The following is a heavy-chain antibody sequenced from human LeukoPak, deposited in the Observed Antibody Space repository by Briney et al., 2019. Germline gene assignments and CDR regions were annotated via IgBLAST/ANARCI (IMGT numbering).Heavy chain of an antibody. CDR2: IVSSSSYI. CDR3: AREGGDTAMVTVNYFDY. CDR1: GFTFSSYS. J-gene: IGHJ4*02. D-gene: IGHD5-18*01. Sequence: GGSLRLSCAASGFTFSSYSMNWVRQAPGKGLEWGSSIVSSSSYIYYAESVKGRFTISRDNAKNSMYLQMNSLRAEDTAVYYCAREGGDTAMVTVNYFDYWGQGTLVTVSS. V-gene: IGHV3-21*06.